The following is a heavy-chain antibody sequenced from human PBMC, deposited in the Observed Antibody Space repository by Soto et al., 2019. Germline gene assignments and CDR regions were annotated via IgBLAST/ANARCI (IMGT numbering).Heavy chain of an antibody. D-gene: IGHD3-10*01. CDR3: AAHYYAYGLDV. CDR1: GLIFSTYT. Sequence: GGSLRLSCAASGLIFSTYTMNWVRQAPGRGLEWVSSISGSGTYIYYADSVKGRFTISRDNAKNLLYLQMNSLRAEDTAVYYCAAHYYAYGLDVWGQGTTVTVSS. V-gene: IGHV3-21*01. J-gene: IGHJ6*02. CDR2: ISGSGTYI.